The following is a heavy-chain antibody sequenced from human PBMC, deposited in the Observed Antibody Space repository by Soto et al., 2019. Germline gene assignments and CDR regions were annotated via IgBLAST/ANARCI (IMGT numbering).Heavy chain of an antibody. V-gene: IGHV3-15*01. Sequence: EVQLVESGGGLVHPGGSLRLSCAASGFTFSNAWMNWFRQAPGKGLEWIGRIKKRVDGGTSDHATPVKGRFTIARDDSKTTLYLQMNSLKTAETAVYYWTTVNPSISDSRCHCYWGQGTLGTVS. D-gene: IGHD3-22*01. CDR2: IKKRVDGGTS. CDR3: TTVNPSISDSRCHCY. CDR1: GFTFSNAW. J-gene: IGHJ4*02.